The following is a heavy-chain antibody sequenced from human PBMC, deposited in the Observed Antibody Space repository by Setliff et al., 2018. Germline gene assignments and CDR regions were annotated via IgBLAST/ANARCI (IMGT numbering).Heavy chain of an antibody. CDR2: INHSGST. D-gene: IGHD6-13*01. Sequence: SETLSLTCAVYGGSFSGYYWRWIRQPPGKGLEWIGEINHSGSTYYNPSLKSRVTISVDTSKNQFSLNLSSVTAADTAVYYCVRDGLPAAGTGSFDIWGQGTMVTVSS. J-gene: IGHJ3*02. CDR3: VRDGLPAAGTGSFDI. V-gene: IGHV4-34*01. CDR1: GGSFSGYY.